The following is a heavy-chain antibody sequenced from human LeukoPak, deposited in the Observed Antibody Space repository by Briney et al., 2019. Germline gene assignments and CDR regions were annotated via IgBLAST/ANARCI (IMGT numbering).Heavy chain of an antibody. J-gene: IGHJ4*02. V-gene: IGHV3-30*18. CDR2: ISYDGNIK. CDR1: GFSFTNYN. D-gene: IGHD3-22*01. CDR3: ANWDYYDSSGYSTENNFDY. Sequence: GTSLRLSCAASGFSFTNYNFHWVRQAPGKGLQWLGFISYDGNIKYEDSVKGRFTISRDNSKNTLYLQMNSLRAEDTAVYYCANWDYYDSSGYSTENNFDYWGQGTLVTVSS.